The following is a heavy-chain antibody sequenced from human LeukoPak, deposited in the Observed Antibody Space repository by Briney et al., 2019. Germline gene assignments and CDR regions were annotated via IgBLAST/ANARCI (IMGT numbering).Heavy chain of an antibody. V-gene: IGHV3-30*04. Sequence: PGGSLRLSCAASGFTFSSYAMHWVRQAPGKGLEWVAVISYDGSNKYYADSVKGRFTISRDNSKNTLYLQMNSLRAEDTAVYYCARGNYYDSSGYFSKWGQGTLVTVSS. D-gene: IGHD3-22*01. CDR2: ISYDGSNK. J-gene: IGHJ4*02. CDR1: GFTFSSYA. CDR3: ARGNYYDSSGYFSK.